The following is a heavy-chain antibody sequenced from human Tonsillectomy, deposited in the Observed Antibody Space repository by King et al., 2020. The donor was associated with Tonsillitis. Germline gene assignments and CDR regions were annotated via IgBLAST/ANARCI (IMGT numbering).Heavy chain of an antibody. CDR3: AKDVPCFYGSNDNRYLDH. Sequence: VQLVESGGGLVQPGGSLRLSCEASGFTFSSYAMSWVRQAPGMGLEWVSAISGSGGTTFYAESVKGRVTISRDNSKNTLYLQVDSLRAEDTAVYYCAKDVPCFYGSNDNRYLDHWGQGTLVTVS. V-gene: IGHV3-23*04. J-gene: IGHJ4*02. D-gene: IGHD2-8*01. CDR1: GFTFSSYA. CDR2: ISGSGGTT.